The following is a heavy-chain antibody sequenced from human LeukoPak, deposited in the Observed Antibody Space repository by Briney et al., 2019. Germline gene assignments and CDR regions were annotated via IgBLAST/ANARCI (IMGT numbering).Heavy chain of an antibody. CDR3: TRQWFGELFSVFDY. Sequence: SETLSLTCTVSHFISSYYWSWIRQPPGKGLEWIGYISYSGSTHYNPSLKSRLTISIDTSKNQFSLKLTSVTAADTAVYYCTRQWFGELFSVFDYWGQGSLVTVFS. CDR2: ISYSGST. J-gene: IGHJ4*02. D-gene: IGHD3-10*01. CDR1: HFISSYY. V-gene: IGHV4-59*08.